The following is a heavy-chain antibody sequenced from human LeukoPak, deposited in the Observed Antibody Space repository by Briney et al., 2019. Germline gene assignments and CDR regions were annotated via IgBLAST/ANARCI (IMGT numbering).Heavy chain of an antibody. CDR1: GGSFSGYY. V-gene: IGHV4-34*01. Sequence: PSETLSLTCAVYGGSFSGYYWSWIRQPPGKGLEWIGEINHSGSTNYNPSLKSRVTISVDTSKNQFSLKLSSVTAADTAVYYCASSRAPGFYYYYGMDVWAQGTTVTVSS. D-gene: IGHD1-26*01. CDR2: INHSGST. J-gene: IGHJ6*02. CDR3: ASSRAPGFYYYYGMDV.